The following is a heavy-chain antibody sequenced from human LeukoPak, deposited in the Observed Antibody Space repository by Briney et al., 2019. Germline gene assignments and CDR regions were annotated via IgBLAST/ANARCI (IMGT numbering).Heavy chain of an antibody. D-gene: IGHD3-16*02. CDR1: GGSFSGYY. CDR2: INHSGST. Sequence: PSETLSLTCAVYGGSFSGYYWSWIRQPPGKGLEWIGEINHSGSTNYNPSLKSRATISVDTSKNQVSLKLSSVTAADTAVYYCARGSTLYDYVWGSYRTGYYFNYWGQGTLVTVSS. CDR3: ARGSTLYDYVWGSYRTGYYFNY. J-gene: IGHJ4*02. V-gene: IGHV4-34*01.